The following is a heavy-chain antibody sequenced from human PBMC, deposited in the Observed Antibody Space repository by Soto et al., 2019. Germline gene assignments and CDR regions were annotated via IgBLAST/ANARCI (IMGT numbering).Heavy chain of an antibody. V-gene: IGHV3-23*01. CDR3: AKKESDYSNPPYFDY. Sequence: GGSLRLSCAASGFTFSSYAMSWVRQAPGKGLEWVSAISGSGGSTYYAASVKGRFTISRDNSKNKLYLQMNIRRAEDTAVYYCAKKESDYSNPPYFDYWGQGTLVTVSS. CDR2: ISGSGGST. J-gene: IGHJ4*02. D-gene: IGHD4-4*01. CDR1: GFTFSSYA.